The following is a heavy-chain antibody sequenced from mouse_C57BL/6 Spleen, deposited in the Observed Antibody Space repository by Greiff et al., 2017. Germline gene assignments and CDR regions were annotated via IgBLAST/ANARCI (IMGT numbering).Heavy chain of an antibody. J-gene: IGHJ4*01. CDR1: GYTFTDYY. CDR2: INPNNGGT. D-gene: IGHD2-3*01. V-gene: IGHV1-26*01. Sequence: EVQLQQSGPELVKPGASVKISCKASGYTFTDYYMNWVKQSHGKSLEWIGDINPNNGGTSYNQKFKGKATLTVDKSSSTAYMELRSLTSEDSAVYYCARNYDDIFYAMDYWGQGTSVTVSS. CDR3: ARNYDDIFYAMDY.